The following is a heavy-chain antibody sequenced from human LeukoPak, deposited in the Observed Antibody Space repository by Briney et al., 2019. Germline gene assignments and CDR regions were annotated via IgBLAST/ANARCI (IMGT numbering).Heavy chain of an antibody. CDR3: ARVQGGSSSGFDY. CDR1: GFTVSSNY. CDR2: IYSGGTT. D-gene: IGHD6-6*01. Sequence: GSLRLSCAASGFTVSSNYMNWVRQAPGKGLEWVSIIYSGGTTYYADSVKGRFTISRDNSKNTLYLQMNSLRVEDMAVYYCARVQGGSSSGFDYWGQGNLVTVSS. J-gene: IGHJ4*02. V-gene: IGHV3-53*05.